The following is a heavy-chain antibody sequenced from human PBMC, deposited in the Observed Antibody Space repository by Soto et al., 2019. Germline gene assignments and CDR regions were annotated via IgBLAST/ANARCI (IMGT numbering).Heavy chain of an antibody. CDR2: IYYSGST. CDR3: ASQLVVPAAPFDY. V-gene: IGHV4-39*01. CDR1: GGSISSSSYY. D-gene: IGHD2-2*01. Sequence: LSLTCTVSGGSISSSSYYWGWIRQPPGKGLEWIGSIYYSGSTYYNPSLKSRVTISVDTSKNQFSLKLSSVTAADTAVYYCASQLVVPAAPFDYWGQGTLVTVSS. J-gene: IGHJ4*02.